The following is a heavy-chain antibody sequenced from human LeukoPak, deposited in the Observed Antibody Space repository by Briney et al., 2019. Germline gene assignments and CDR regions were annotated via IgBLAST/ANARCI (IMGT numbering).Heavy chain of an antibody. CDR2: ITSSSTTI. CDR3: ARVYTTSSSWYGDLDY. V-gene: IGHV3-48*04. CDR1: GFTLSYYW. Sequence: GGSLRLSCAASGFTLSYYWMCWVRQASGKGLEWVSYITSSSTTIYYADSVKGRFTISRDNAKNSLYLQMNSLRAEDTAVYYCARVYTTSSSWYGDLDYWGQGTLVTVSS. D-gene: IGHD6-13*01. J-gene: IGHJ4*02.